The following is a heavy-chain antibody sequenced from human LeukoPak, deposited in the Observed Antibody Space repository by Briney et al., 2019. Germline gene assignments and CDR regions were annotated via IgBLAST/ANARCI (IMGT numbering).Heavy chain of an antibody. J-gene: IGHJ4*02. Sequence: GGSLRLSCAASGFTFSSYEMNWVRQAPGKGLEWLSYISSTGTNIYYADSVKGRFTISRDNAKNSLYLQMNSLRAEDTAVYYCARAATPYYDSSGYPKPYDYWGQGTLVTVSS. CDR3: ARAATPYYDSSGYPKPYDY. CDR2: ISSTGTNI. D-gene: IGHD3-22*01. CDR1: GFTFSSYE. V-gene: IGHV3-48*03.